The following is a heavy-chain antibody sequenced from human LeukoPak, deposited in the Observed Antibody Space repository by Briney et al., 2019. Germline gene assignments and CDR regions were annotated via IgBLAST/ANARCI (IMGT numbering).Heavy chain of an antibody. CDR2: IKQDGSEK. CDR3: ARDNGVVHGVYYMDV. D-gene: IGHD3-3*01. J-gene: IGHJ6*03. CDR1: ALTFSNYW. V-gene: IGHV3-7*01. Sequence: PGRCLRLSCAPAALTFSNYWTTSVRQAPGKGLGWVADIKQDGSEKWDVNSLRGRFTNSRDNAKMSLVLQMNSLRAEDTAVYYCARDNGVVHGVYYMDVWGKGTTVPVS.